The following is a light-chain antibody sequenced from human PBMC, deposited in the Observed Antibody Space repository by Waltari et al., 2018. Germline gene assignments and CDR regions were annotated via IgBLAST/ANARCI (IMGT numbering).Light chain of an antibody. Sequence: QSALTQPASVSGSPGQAISISCTGSSSAIGDYKYVSWFQQHPGKVPNLIIYDVSSRPSGISSRFSGSKSGNTASLTISGLQTEDEADYYCSSYSSTKARVFGSGTKVTVL. CDR3: SSYSSTKARV. J-gene: IGLJ1*01. CDR2: DVS. V-gene: IGLV2-14*03. CDR1: SSAIGDYKY.